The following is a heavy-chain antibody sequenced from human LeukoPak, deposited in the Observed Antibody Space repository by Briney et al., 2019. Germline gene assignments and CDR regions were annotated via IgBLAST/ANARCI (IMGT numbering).Heavy chain of an antibody. J-gene: IGHJ4*02. V-gene: IGHV3-21*01. Sequence: PGGSLRLSCAASGFTFSTYSMTWVRQAPGKGLEWVSFISGTGTYIYYPDSVKGRFTISRDNAKSSLYLQVSSLRAEDTATYYCARITGTSEYFDSWGQGTLVTVSS. CDR1: GFTFSTYS. D-gene: IGHD1-20*01. CDR2: ISGTGTYI. CDR3: ARITGTSEYFDS.